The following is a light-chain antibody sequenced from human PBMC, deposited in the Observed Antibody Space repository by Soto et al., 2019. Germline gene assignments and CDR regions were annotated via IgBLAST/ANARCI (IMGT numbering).Light chain of an antibody. CDR2: GAS. CDR1: QSVDSN. Sequence: EIVMTQSPATLSVSPGERATLSCRASQSVDSNLAWYQQKPGRAPRLLIYGASTRATGVPARFSGSGSGTEFTHTISSLQSEDFAVYYCQQYNNWPPLTFGGGTKVEIK. V-gene: IGKV3-15*01. J-gene: IGKJ4*01. CDR3: QQYNNWPPLT.